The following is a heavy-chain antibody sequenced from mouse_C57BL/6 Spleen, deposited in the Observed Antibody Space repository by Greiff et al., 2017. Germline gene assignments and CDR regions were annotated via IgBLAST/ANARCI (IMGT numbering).Heavy chain of an antibody. Sequence: QVQLKESGAELVRPGASVKLSCKASGYTFTDYYINWVKQRPGQGLEWIARIYPGSGNTYYNEKFKGKATLTAEKSSSTAYMQLSSLTSEDSAVYFCARRGDGNYAMDYWGQGTSVTVSS. CDR3: ARRGDGNYAMDY. V-gene: IGHV1-76*01. CDR1: GYTFTDYY. CDR2: IYPGSGNT. D-gene: IGHD2-1*01. J-gene: IGHJ4*01.